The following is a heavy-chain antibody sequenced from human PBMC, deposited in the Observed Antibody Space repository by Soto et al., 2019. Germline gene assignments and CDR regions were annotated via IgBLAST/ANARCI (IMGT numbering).Heavy chain of an antibody. CDR2: MNPKSGGT. Sequence: QVQLVQSGAEVRKPGASVRVSCKASGYSFTGHDVNWVRQASGQGLEWMGWMNPKSGGTGYAQKFQGRVTMTRDTSINTAYMDLSCVTSQDTAVYYCVNVAELKSGYYHDMDVWGQGTTVTVSS. V-gene: IGHV1-8*01. CDR1: GYSFTGHD. J-gene: IGHJ6*02. D-gene: IGHD1-7*01. CDR3: VNVAELKSGYYHDMDV.